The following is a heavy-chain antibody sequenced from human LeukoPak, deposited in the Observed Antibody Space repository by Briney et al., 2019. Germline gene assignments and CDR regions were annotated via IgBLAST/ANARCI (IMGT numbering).Heavy chain of an antibody. V-gene: IGHV3-48*03. J-gene: IGHJ4*02. CDR1: GFTFSSFE. CDR3: ARGSGYLAY. CDR2: ISSSGSTI. Sequence: GWSLRLSCAASGFTFSSFEINWVRQAPGKGLEWISYISSSGSTIYYADSVKGRFSISRDNAKNSLYLQMNSLRAEDTAVYYCARGSGYLAYWGQGTLVTVSS. D-gene: IGHD3-22*01.